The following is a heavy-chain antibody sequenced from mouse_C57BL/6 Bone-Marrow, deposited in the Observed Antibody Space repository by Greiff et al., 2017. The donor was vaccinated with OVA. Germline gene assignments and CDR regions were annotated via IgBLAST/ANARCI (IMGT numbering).Heavy chain of an antibody. J-gene: IGHJ2*01. CDR1: GYTFTSYW. Sequence: VQVVESGAELVKPGASVKMSCKASGYTFTSYWITWVKQRPGQGLEWIGDIYPGSGSTNYNEKFKSKATLTVDTSSSTAYMQLSSLTSEDSAVYYCAREGAYYFDYWGQGTTLTVSS. CDR2: IYPGSGST. V-gene: IGHV1-55*01. CDR3: AREGAYYFDY.